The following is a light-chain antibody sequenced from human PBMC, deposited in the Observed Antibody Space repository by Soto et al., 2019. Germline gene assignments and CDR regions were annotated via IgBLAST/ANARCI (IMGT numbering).Light chain of an antibody. CDR1: SGHSSYA. CDR2: LNSDGSH. V-gene: IGLV4-69*01. Sequence: QSVLTQSPSASASLGASVKLICTLSSGHSSYAIAWHQQQPEKGPRYLMKLNSDGSHSKGDGIPDRFSGSSSGAERYLTISSLQSEDEADYYCQTWGTGAWVFGGGTKLTVL. CDR3: QTWGTGAWV. J-gene: IGLJ3*02.